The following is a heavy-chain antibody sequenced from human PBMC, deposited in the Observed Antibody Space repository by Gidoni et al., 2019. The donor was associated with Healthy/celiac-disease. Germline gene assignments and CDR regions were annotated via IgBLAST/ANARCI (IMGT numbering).Heavy chain of an antibody. CDR1: GFSLSTSGVG. D-gene: IGHD6-13*01. J-gene: IGHJ4*02. Sequence: QITLKESGPTLVKPTPPLTLTCTFSGFSLSTSGVGVGWIRQHPGKALGWLALIYWDDDKRYSPSLKSRLTITKDTSKNQVVLTMTNMDPVDTATYYCADRGGSSYSSSWYGNWGQGTLVTVSS. V-gene: IGHV2-5*02. CDR3: ADRGGSSYSSSWYGN. CDR2: IYWDDDK.